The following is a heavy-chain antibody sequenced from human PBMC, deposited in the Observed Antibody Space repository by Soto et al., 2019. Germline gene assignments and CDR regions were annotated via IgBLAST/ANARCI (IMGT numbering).Heavy chain of an antibody. J-gene: IGHJ5*02. Sequence: ASVTVSCMTSGDTLSNYGITWVRHAPGQPLEWLGWISLYSDGTNYAQKFQGRVSMTTDTSTTKAYMELRSLRSDDTAVYYCARVVPGAEAWFGPWGQGTLVTVSS. CDR3: ARVVPGAEAWFGP. V-gene: IGHV1-18*01. CDR1: GDTLSNYG. D-gene: IGHD2-2*01. CDR2: ISLYSDGT.